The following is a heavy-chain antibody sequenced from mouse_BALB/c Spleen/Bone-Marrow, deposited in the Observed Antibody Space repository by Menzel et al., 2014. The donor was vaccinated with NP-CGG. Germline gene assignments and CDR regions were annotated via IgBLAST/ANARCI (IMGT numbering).Heavy chain of an antibody. CDR1: GYSFTSYW. Sequence: QVHLQQPGPQLVRPGASVKISCKASGYSFTSYWMHWVKQRPGQGLEWIGMIDPSDSETRLNQMFKDKATLTVDKSSSTAYMQLSSPTSEASAVYYCASYGSSPAWFAYWGQGTLVTVSA. CDR3: ASYGSSPAWFAY. CDR2: IDPSDSET. V-gene: IGHV1S127*01. D-gene: IGHD1-1*01. J-gene: IGHJ3*01.